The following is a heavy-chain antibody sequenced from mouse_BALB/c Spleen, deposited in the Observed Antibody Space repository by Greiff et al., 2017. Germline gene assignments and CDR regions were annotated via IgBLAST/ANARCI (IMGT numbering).Heavy chain of an antibody. J-gene: IGHJ3*01. CDR3: IYGNYAWFAY. CDR1: GFNIKDTY. Sequence: VQLQQSGAELVKPGASVKLSCTASGFNIKDTYMHWVKQRPEQGLEWIGRIDPANGNTKYDPKFQGKATITADTSSNTAYLQLSSLTSEDTAVYYCIYGNYAWFAYWGQGTLVTVSA. V-gene: IGHV14-3*02. CDR2: IDPANGNT. D-gene: IGHD2-1*01.